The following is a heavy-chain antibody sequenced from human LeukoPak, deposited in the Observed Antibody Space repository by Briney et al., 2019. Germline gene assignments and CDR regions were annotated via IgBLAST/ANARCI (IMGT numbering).Heavy chain of an antibody. CDR1: GYTFTSYG. V-gene: IGHV1-18*01. CDR2: ISAYNGNT. D-gene: IGHD3-22*01. CDR3: ARDRQYYYDSSGYYYVYYYYGMDV. J-gene: IGHJ6*02. Sequence: ASVKVSCKASGYTFTSYGISWERQAPGQGLEWMGWISAYNGNTNYAQKLQGRVTMTTDTSTSTAYMELRSLRSDDTAVYYCARDRQYYYDSSGYYYVYYYYGMDVWGQGTTVTVSS.